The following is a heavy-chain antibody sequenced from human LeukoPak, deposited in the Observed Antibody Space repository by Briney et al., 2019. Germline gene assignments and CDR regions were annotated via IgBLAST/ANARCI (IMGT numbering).Heavy chain of an antibody. CDR1: GGSISSYY. V-gene: IGHV4-59*01. Sequence: SETLSLTCTVSGGSISSYYWSWIRQPPGKGLEWIGYIYYSGSTNYNPSLKSRVTISVDTSKNPFSLKLSSVTAADTAVYYCATMSYGYYDSSGYHDFWGQGTLVTVSS. CDR3: ATMSYGYYDSSGYHDF. CDR2: IYYSGST. J-gene: IGHJ4*02. D-gene: IGHD3-22*01.